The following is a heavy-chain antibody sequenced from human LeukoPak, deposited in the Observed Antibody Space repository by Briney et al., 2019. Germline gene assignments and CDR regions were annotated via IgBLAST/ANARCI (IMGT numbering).Heavy chain of an antibody. Sequence: TPSETLSLTCAVYGGSFSGYYWSWIRQPPGKGLEWIGEINHSGSTNYNPSLKSRVTISVDTSKNQFSLKLSSVTAADTAVYYCAKDQDYYGSGSPYGDYWGQGTLVTVSS. CDR3: AKDQDYYGSGSPYGDY. CDR1: GGSFSGYY. CDR2: INHSGST. J-gene: IGHJ4*02. D-gene: IGHD3-10*01. V-gene: IGHV4-34*01.